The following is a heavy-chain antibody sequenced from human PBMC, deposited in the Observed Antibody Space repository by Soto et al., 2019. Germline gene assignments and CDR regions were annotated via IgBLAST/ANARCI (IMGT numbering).Heavy chain of an antibody. CDR3: ARHLVLLWFGELTLSGMDV. D-gene: IGHD3-10*01. V-gene: IGHV4-59*08. CDR1: GGSISSYY. CDR2: IYYSGST. Sequence: SYTLLTCAVSGGSISSYYWSCIRQPPGKGLEWIGYIYYSGSTNYNPSLKSRVTISVDTSKNQFSLKLSSVTAADTAVYYCARHLVLLWFGELTLSGMDVWGQGTTVTVS. J-gene: IGHJ6*02.